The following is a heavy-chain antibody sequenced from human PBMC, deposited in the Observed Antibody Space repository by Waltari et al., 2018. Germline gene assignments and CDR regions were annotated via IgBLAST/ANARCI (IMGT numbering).Heavy chain of an antibody. Sequence: EVQLVESGGGLVQPGGSLRLSCAASGFTFSRYEMNWVRQAAGKGLDGVSYSSSSGDTTYSADSVEGRFTISRDNAKNSLYLQMNSLRADDTAVYYCARDYDLTHFDYWGQGTLVTVSS. CDR2: SSSSGDTT. CDR3: ARDYDLTHFDY. V-gene: IGHV3-48*03. J-gene: IGHJ4*02. D-gene: IGHD3-16*01. CDR1: GFTFSRYE.